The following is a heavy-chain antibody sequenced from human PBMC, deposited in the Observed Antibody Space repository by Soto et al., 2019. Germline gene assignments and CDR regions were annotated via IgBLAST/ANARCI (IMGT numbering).Heavy chain of an antibody. J-gene: IGHJ6*02. CDR1: GYTFTSYA. D-gene: IGHD3-10*01. Sequence: SVKVSCKASGYTFTSYAISWVRQAPGQGLEWMGRIIPILGIANYAQKFQGRVTITADKSTSTAYMELSSLRSEDTAVYYCARDDGSGNIYYYYGMDVWGQGTTVTVSS. CDR3: ARDDGSGNIYYYYGMDV. CDR2: IIPILGIA. V-gene: IGHV1-69*04.